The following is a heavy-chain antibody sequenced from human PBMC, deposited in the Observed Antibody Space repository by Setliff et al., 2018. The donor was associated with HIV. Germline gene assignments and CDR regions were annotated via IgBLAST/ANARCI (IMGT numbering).Heavy chain of an antibody. V-gene: IGHV5-51*01. J-gene: IGHJ6*03. CDR1: GYFFLSSW. CDR3: TKHPLRPGIAGYFYYIDA. CDR2: IYPGDSET. Sequence: GESLKISCQGSGYFFLSSWIGWVRQVPGKGLEWVAIIYPGDSETRYSPSFEGQVTVSADKSITTAYLRWSSLRASDTATYYCTKHPLRPGIAGYFYYIDAWGTGTTVTVSS. D-gene: IGHD2-21*01.